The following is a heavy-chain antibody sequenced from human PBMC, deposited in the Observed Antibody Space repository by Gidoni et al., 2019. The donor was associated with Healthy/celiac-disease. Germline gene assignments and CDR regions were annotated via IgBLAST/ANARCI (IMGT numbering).Heavy chain of an antibody. CDR2: ISYDGSNK. V-gene: IGHV3-30*03. CDR3: ARTGAYCSSTSCYTIPNYYYYGMDV. CDR1: GFTFSSYG. Sequence: QVQLVESGGGVVQPGRSLRLSCAASGFTFSSYGMHWVRPAPGKGLEWVAVISYDGSNKYYADSVKGRFTISRDNSKNTLYLQMNSLRAEDTAVYYCARTGAYCSSTSCYTIPNYYYYGMDVWGQGTTVTVSS. J-gene: IGHJ6*02. D-gene: IGHD2-2*02.